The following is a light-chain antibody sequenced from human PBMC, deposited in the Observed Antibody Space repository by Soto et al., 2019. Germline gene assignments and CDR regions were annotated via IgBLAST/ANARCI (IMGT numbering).Light chain of an antibody. CDR1: QSVSSN. CDR3: QQYNNWPHT. J-gene: IGKJ2*01. V-gene: IGKV3-15*01. Sequence: EIVLTQSPATLSLSPGERATLSCRASQSVSSNLAWYQQKPGQAPSLLIYGVSTRATGVPVRFSGSGSGTEFTLTVNSLQSEDFAVYYCQQYNNWPHTFGQGTKVDIK. CDR2: GVS.